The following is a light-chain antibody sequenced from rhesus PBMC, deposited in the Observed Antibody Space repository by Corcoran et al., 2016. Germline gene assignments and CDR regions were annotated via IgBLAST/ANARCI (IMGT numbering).Light chain of an antibody. V-gene: IGKV1-22*01. Sequence: DIQMTQSPSSLSASVGDTVTITCRASQSISSWLAWYQQKPGKAPKLLIYTESSLQSGVPSRFSGSGSGTDFTLTISRLQSEDFATYYCPQYSSSPWTFGQGTKVEIK. CDR2: TES. CDR3: PQYSSSPWT. J-gene: IGKJ1*01. CDR1: QSISSW.